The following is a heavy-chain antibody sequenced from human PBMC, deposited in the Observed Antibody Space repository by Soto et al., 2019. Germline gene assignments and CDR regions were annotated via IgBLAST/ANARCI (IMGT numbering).Heavy chain of an antibody. V-gene: IGHV4-34*01. CDR2: INDSGNI. Sequence: QVQLQQWGAGLLKPSETLSLTCAVYGGSLSGYQWSWIRQTPGKGLEWIGEINDSGNINYNPSLKSRVTILLDTPRKQISLKLSAVTAADSAVYYCARGLILWFGELSRRGGYYYYIYVWGKGTTVAVSS. CDR1: GGSLSGYQ. D-gene: IGHD3-10*01. CDR3: ARGLILWFGELSRRGGYYYYIYV. J-gene: IGHJ6*03.